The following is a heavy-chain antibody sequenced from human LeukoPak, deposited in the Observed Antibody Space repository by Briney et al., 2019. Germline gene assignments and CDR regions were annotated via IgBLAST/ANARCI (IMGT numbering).Heavy chain of an antibody. CDR1: GFTFSNYG. CDR2: ILYDGSNK. Sequence: GGSLRLSCAASGFTFSNYGMHWVRKAPGKGLEGVTIILYDGSNKHYADSVKGRFTISRDNSKNTLYLQMNSLRPEDTAVYYCGRDRGWLRSVDYWGQGTLVTVSS. V-gene: IGHV3-30-3*01. CDR3: GRDRGWLRSVDY. J-gene: IGHJ4*02. D-gene: IGHD5-12*01.